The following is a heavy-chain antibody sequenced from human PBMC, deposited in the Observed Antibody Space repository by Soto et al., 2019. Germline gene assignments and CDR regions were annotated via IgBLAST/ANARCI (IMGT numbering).Heavy chain of an antibody. CDR2: IYYSGST. Sequence: SETLSLTCTVSGGSISSGDYYWSWIRQPPGKGLEWIGYIYYSGSTYYNPSLKSRTTISVDTSKNQFSLKLSSVTAVYTAVYYCARALDYYDSSGREAFDIWGQGTMVT. CDR3: ARALDYYDSSGREAFDI. D-gene: IGHD3-22*01. CDR1: GGSISSGDYY. V-gene: IGHV4-30-4*01. J-gene: IGHJ3*02.